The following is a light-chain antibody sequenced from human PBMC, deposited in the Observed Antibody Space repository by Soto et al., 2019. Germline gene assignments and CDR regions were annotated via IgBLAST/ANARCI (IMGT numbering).Light chain of an antibody. CDR3: CSYAGSSPLYV. CDR2: EGN. V-gene: IGLV2-23*01. Sequence: QSALTQPASVSGSPGQSITISCTASSSHIGSSNLVSRYQHHSGKAPKLIIYEGNKRPSGVSNRFSGSKSGKTASLTISGLQAEDEGTYYCCSYAGSSPLYVFGTGTKVTVL. CDR1: SSHIGSSNL. J-gene: IGLJ1*01.